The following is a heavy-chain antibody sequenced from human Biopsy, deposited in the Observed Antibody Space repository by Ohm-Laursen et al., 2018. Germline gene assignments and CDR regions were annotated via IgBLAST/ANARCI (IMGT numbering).Heavy chain of an antibody. CDR1: GDSISSYY. CDR3: ARDRGYYSDRTVPGYFDL. CDR2: VYYTGST. J-gene: IGHJ2*01. V-gene: IGHV4-59*01. D-gene: IGHD3-22*01. Sequence: SETLSLTCTVSGDSISSYYWSWIWQPPGKGLQWIGYVYYTGSTDYNPSLQSRVTISVDTSKNHFSLRLRSVTPADTAIYYCARDRGYYSDRTVPGYFDLWGCGTLVTVSS.